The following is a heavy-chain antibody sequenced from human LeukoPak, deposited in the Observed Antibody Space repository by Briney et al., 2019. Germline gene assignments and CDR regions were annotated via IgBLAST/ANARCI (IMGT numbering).Heavy chain of an antibody. CDR3: ASLGAFDI. CDR2: FYTTGSP. CDR1: GGSISSGNYY. J-gene: IGHJ3*02. Sequence: SETLSLTCTVSGGSISSGNYYWNWIRQPAGKGLEWIGRFYTTGSPIYSPSLKSRVTISVDRSKNQFSLNLNSVTAADTAVYYCASLGAFDIWGRGTMVTVSS. V-gene: IGHV4-61*02. D-gene: IGHD3-16*01.